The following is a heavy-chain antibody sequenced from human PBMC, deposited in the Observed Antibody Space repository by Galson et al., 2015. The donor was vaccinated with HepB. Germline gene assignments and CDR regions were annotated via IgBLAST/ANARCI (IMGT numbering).Heavy chain of an antibody. CDR2: ISYDGSNK. V-gene: IGHV3-30-3*01. CDR3: ARDLRYYTSTSCYFEYYFDY. CDR1: GFTFSIYA. D-gene: IGHD2-2*01. J-gene: IGHJ4*02. Sequence: SLRLSCAASGFTFSIYAMHWVRQAPGKGLEWVAVISYDGSNKYYADSVKGRFTISRDNSKNTLYLQMNSLRTEDTAVYYCARDLRYYTSTSCYFEYYFDYWGQGTLVTVSS.